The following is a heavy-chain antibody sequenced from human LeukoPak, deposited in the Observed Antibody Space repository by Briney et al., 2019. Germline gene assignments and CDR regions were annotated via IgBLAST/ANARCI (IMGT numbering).Heavy chain of an antibody. CDR2: IYYSGST. D-gene: IGHD6-13*01. CDR1: GGSISSGGYY. Sequence: SETLSLTCTVSGGSISSGGYYWSWIRQHPGKGLEWIGYIYYSGSTYYNPSLKSRVTISVDTSKNQFSLKLSSVTAADTAVYYCARGTGSSWSNWFDPWGQGTLVTVSS. CDR3: ARGTGSSWSNWFDP. V-gene: IGHV4-31*03. J-gene: IGHJ5*02.